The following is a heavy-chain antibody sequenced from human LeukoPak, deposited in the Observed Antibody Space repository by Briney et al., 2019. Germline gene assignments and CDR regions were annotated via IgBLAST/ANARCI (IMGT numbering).Heavy chain of an antibody. CDR3: AKGRTVTTSDY. CDR2: IYSGGST. Sequence: GGSLRLSCAASGFTVSSNYMSWVRQAPGKGLEWVSVIYSGGSTYYADSVKGRFTISRDNSKNTLYLQMNSLRAEDTAVYYCAKGRTVTTSDYWGQGTLVTVSS. D-gene: IGHD4-17*01. CDR1: GFTVSSNY. V-gene: IGHV3-53*01. J-gene: IGHJ4*02.